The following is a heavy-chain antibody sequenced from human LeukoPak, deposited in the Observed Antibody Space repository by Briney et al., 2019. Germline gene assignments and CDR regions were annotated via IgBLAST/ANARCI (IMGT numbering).Heavy chain of an antibody. V-gene: IGHV4-4*07. CDR3: ARAIWYGSGTTAFDY. CDR2: IYTRGITNYNT. Sequence: SETLSLTCTVSGGSFSSYYWSWIRQPAGKGLEWIGRIYTRGITNYNTNYNPSLSSRVTMSVDTSKNQFSVKLNSATAADTAVYFCARAIWYGSGTTAFDYWGPGTLVTVSS. D-gene: IGHD3-10*01. J-gene: IGHJ4*02. CDR1: GGSFSSYY.